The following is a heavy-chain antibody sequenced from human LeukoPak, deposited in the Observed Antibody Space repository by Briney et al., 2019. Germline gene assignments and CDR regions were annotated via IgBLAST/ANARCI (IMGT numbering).Heavy chain of an antibody. D-gene: IGHD6-13*01. CDR1: GFAFSSYS. J-gene: IGHJ4*02. V-gene: IGHV3-21*01. CDR3: AKDRDTTSSGTFDY. CDR2: ISGGSSYK. Sequence: GGSLRLSCAASGFAFSSYSMNWVRQAPGKGLEWVSSISGGSSYKYDADSVKGRFTISRDNAKNSLYLQMNSLRAEDTAVYYCAKDRDTTSSGTFDYWGQGTLVTVSS.